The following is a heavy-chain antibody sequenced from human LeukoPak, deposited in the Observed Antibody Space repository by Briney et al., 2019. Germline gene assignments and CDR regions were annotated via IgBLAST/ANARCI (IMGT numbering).Heavy chain of an antibody. J-gene: IGHJ4*02. CDR3: ARGRTQQLVDY. V-gene: IGHV4-39*07. Sequence: NPSETLSLTCTVSGGSISSSSYYWGWIRQPPGKGLEWIGSIYYSGSTYYNPSLKSRVTISVDTSKNQFSLKLSSVTAADTAVYYCARGRTQQLVDYWGQGTLVTVSS. CDR1: GGSISSSSYY. D-gene: IGHD6-13*01. CDR2: IYYSGST.